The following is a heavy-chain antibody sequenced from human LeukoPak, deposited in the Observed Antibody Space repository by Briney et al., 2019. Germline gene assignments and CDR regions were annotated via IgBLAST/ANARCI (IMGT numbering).Heavy chain of an antibody. V-gene: IGHV4-34*01. Sequence: SETLSLTCAVYGGSLSGYYWSWIRQPPGKGLEWIGEINHSGSTNYNPSLKSRVTISVDTSKNQFSLKLSSVTAADTAVYYCARAAPLGYCSSTSCYGVDYWGQGTLVTVSS. J-gene: IGHJ4*02. CDR1: GGSLSGYY. D-gene: IGHD2-2*01. CDR2: INHSGST. CDR3: ARAAPLGYCSSTSCYGVDY.